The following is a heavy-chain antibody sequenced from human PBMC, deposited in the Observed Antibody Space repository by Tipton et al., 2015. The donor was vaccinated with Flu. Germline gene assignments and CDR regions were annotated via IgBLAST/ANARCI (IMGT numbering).Heavy chain of an antibody. CDR2: IYHSGST. CDR3: ARRGYDYIWGSYRWTSDNYFDY. V-gene: IGHV4-38-2*02. Sequence: GLVKPSETLSLTCTVSGYSISSGYYWGWIRQPPGKGLEWIGSIYHSGSTYYNPSLKSRVTISVDTSKNQFSLKLSSVTAADTAVYYCARRGYDYIWGSYRWTSDNYFDYWGQETLVTVSS. J-gene: IGHJ4*02. CDR1: GYSISSGYY. D-gene: IGHD3-16*02.